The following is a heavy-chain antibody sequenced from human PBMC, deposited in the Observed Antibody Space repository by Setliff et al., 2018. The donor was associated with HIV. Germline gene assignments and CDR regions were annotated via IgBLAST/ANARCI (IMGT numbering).Heavy chain of an antibody. J-gene: IGHJ5*02. CDR3: ARAPSSYSGSFGWFDP. V-gene: IGHV4-4*09. D-gene: IGHD1-26*01. CDR1: GGSISSYY. CDR2: IYTSGSI. Sequence: PSETLSLTCTVSGGSISSYYWSWIRQPPGKGLEWIGYIYTSGSINYNPSLKSRVTISVDTSKNQFSLKLTSVAAADTAVYYCARAPSSYSGSFGWFDPWGQGTLVTVSS.